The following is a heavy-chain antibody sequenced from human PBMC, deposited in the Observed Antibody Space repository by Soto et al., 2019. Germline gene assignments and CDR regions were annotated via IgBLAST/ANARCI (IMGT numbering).Heavy chain of an antibody. D-gene: IGHD3-22*01. CDR1: GGSVSSGNYY. CDR3: ARSMLYSDGSNYSPFDY. J-gene: IGHJ4*02. Sequence: QVQLQESGPGLVKPSETLSLTCTVSGGSVSSGNYYWSWIRQPPGEGLEWIGYFYYTGSINYNPSLKSRVTISIDASKNPFSLRLSSVTAADTAVYYCARSMLYSDGSNYSPFDYWGQGTLVTVSS. V-gene: IGHV4-61*01. CDR2: FYYTGSI.